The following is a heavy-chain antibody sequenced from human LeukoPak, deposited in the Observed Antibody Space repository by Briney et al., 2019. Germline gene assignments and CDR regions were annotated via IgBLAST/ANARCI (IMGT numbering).Heavy chain of an antibody. Sequence: SETLSLTCTVSGGSISSYYWSWIRQPPGKGLEWIGYIYYSGSTNYNPSLKSRVTISVDTSKNQFSLKLSSVTAADTAVYYCARRIAARFDYWGQGNLVTVSS. J-gene: IGHJ4*02. CDR1: GGSISSYY. D-gene: IGHD6-6*01. V-gene: IGHV4-59*08. CDR3: ARRIAARFDY. CDR2: IYYSGST.